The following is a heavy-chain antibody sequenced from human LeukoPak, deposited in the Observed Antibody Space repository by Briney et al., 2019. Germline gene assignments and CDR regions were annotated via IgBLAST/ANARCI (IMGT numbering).Heavy chain of an antibody. CDR2: VYYNGIT. Sequence: SETLSLTCTVAGVSINTYFWSWIRQPPGKGLEWIGYVYYNGITNYNPSLKSRVSISLDTSKNQFSLRLNSVTAAETAVYYCVSQLGGTTFHWGQGTLVTVSS. J-gene: IGHJ4*02. D-gene: IGHD1/OR15-1a*01. V-gene: IGHV4-59*01. CDR3: VSQLGGTTFH. CDR1: GVSINTYF.